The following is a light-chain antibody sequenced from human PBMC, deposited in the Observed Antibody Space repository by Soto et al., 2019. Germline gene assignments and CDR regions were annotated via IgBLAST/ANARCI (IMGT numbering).Light chain of an antibody. J-gene: IGKJ3*01. CDR1: PGISSW. CDR3: QQANSFPFT. V-gene: IGKV1-12*01. CDR2: AAS. Sequence: DIPMTQSPSSVSASVGDRVTIPCRASPGISSWVAWYLQKPGEAPKLLICAASSLQSGVPSRFSGSGSGTDFTLTISSLQPEDFATYHCQQANSFPFTFGPGTKVDIK.